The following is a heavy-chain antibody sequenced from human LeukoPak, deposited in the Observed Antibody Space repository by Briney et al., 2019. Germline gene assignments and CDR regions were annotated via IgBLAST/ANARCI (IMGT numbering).Heavy chain of an antibody. Sequence: SETLSLTCTVSGGSISSYYRSWIRQPPGKGLEWIGYIYYSGSTNYNPSLKSRVTISVDTSKNQFSLKLSSVTAADTAVYYCARHSTSGYYYDFDYWGQGTLVTVSS. CDR1: GGSISSYY. D-gene: IGHD3-22*01. CDR2: IYYSGST. V-gene: IGHV4-59*08. J-gene: IGHJ4*02. CDR3: ARHSTSGYYYDFDY.